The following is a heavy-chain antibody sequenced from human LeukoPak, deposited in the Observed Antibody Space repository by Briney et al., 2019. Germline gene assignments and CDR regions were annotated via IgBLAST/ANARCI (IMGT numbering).Heavy chain of an antibody. V-gene: IGHV3-7*01. D-gene: IGHD1-26*01. J-gene: IGHJ4*02. Sequence: GGSLRLSCAASGFTFSNAWMSCVRQAPGKGLEWVANIDKHGFGKYYVDSVRGRFAISRDYASNPVFLQMDSLRAEDTSVYYCARDAGWGYYDLWGQGTPVTVSS. CDR2: IDKHGFGK. CDR1: GFTFSNAW. CDR3: ARDAGWGYYDL.